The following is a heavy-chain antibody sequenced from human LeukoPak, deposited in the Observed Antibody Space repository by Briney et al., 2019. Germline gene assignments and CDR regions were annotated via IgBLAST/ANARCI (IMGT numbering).Heavy chain of an antibody. V-gene: IGHV3-23*01. J-gene: IGHJ5*02. CDR2: ISGGGGGT. CDR1: GFTFSSYA. Sequence: PGGSLRLSCAASGFTFSSYAMNWVRQAPGKGLEWVSGISGGGGGTYYTESVKGQFTISTDNSKNTLYLQMNSLRAEDAAVYYCAKGGNDILTGVDPWGQGTLVTVSS. CDR3: AKGGNDILTGVDP. D-gene: IGHD3-9*01.